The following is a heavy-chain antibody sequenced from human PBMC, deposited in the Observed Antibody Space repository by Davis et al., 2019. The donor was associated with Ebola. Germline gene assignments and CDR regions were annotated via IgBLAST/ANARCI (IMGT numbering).Heavy chain of an antibody. CDR3: ATIAYSGSYYLGGWFDP. Sequence: GESPKTPCAAPAFTFSSYWMHWVRQAPGKALLWVSRTNSDGSSTSYADSGKGRFTISRDNAKNTLYLQMNSLRAEDTAVYYCATIAYSGSYYLGGWFDPWGQGTLVTVSS. CDR2: TNSDGSST. V-gene: IGHV3-74*01. J-gene: IGHJ5*02. D-gene: IGHD1-26*01. CDR1: AFTFSSYW.